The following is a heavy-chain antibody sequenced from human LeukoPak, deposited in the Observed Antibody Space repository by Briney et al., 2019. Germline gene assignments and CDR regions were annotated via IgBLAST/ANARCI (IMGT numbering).Heavy chain of an antibody. CDR2: ISSSGGSI. D-gene: IGHD5-24*01. CDR1: GFTFNRYA. J-gene: IGHJ4*02. V-gene: IGHV3-23*01. CDR3: ARASMRMATAGLVDY. Sequence: GGSLRLSCAASGFTFNRYAMSWVRQAPGKGLEWVSLISSSGGSIYYADSVKGRFTISRDNSKNTLYLQMNSLRDEDTAVYYCARASMRMATAGLVDYWGQGTLVTVSS.